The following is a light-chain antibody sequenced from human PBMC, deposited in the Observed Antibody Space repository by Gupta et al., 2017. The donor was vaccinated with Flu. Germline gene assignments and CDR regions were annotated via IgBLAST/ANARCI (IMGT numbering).Light chain of an antibody. J-gene: IGKJ5*01. CDR2: AAS. V-gene: IGKV1-9*01. CDR3: QQNCSYNSIT. Sequence: DIQLTQSPSLLSASLGDRVTITCRASHDISTFLAWYQQKPGKAPRPLIFAASTLETGVPSRFSGSGSGTEFTLTISSRQPEDFATYDCQQNCSYNSITFGRGTRLEIK. CDR1: HDISTF.